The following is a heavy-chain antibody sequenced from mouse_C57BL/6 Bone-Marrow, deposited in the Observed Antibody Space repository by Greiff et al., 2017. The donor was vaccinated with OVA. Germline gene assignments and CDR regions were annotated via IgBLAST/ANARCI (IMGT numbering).Heavy chain of an antibody. CDR3: ARRLGQDYYAMDY. D-gene: IGHD4-1*01. CDR1: GFTFSDYG. V-gene: IGHV5-17*01. Sequence: EVMLVESGGGLVKPGGSLKLSCAASGFTFSDYGMHWVRQAPEKGLEWVAYISSGSSTIYYADTVKGRFTISRDNAKNTLFLQMTSLRSEDTAMYYCARRLGQDYYAMDYWGQGTSVTVSS. CDR2: ISSGSSTI. J-gene: IGHJ4*01.